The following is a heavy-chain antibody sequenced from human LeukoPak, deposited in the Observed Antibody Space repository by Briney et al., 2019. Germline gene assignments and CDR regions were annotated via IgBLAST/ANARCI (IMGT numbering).Heavy chain of an antibody. CDR2: INGGNGNT. CDR1: GYTFTSYA. Sequence: ASVKVSCKASGYTFTSYAMHWVRQAPGQRLEWMGWINGGNGNTKYSQKLQGRVTITRDTSASTAYMELRSLRSEDTAVFYCARGPPQLNWFDPWGQGTLVTVSS. D-gene: IGHD6-13*01. J-gene: IGHJ5*02. CDR3: ARGPPQLNWFDP. V-gene: IGHV1-3*01.